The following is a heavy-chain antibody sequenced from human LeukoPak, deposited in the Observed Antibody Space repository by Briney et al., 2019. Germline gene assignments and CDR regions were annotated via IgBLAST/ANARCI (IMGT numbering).Heavy chain of an antibody. CDR2: ISSSSSYI. CDR1: GFTFSSYS. J-gene: IGHJ4*02. D-gene: IGHD1-26*01. CDR3: ARGVSGSYSRGGFIDY. Sequence: GGSLRLSCAASGFTFSSYSMNWVRQAPGKGLEWVSSISSSSSYIYYADSVKGRFTISRDNAKNSLYLQMNSLRAEDTAVYYCARGVSGSYSRGGFIDYWGQGTLVTVSS. V-gene: IGHV3-21*01.